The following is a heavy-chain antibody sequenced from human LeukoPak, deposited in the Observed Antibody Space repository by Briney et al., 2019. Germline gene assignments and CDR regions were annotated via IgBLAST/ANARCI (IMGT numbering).Heavy chain of an antibody. CDR1: GDSISGGVYS. D-gene: IGHD1/OR15-1a*01. CDR3: ARGHGGTHDP. J-gene: IGHJ5*02. V-gene: IGHV4-61*02. Sequence: ESSETLSLTCTVSGDSISGGVYSWTWIRQPAGKGLEWIGRIYTRGNTDYNPSLKSRITLSLDTPKNQVSLKLSSVTAADTAVYYCARGHGGTHDPWGQGTLVTVSS. CDR2: IYTRGNT.